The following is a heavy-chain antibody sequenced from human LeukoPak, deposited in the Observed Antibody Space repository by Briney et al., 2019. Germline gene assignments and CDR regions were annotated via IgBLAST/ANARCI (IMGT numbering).Heavy chain of an antibody. V-gene: IGHV4-39*07. D-gene: IGHD5-18*01. J-gene: IGHJ4*02. Sequence: SETLSLTCTVSGGSISSSSYYWGWIRQPPGKGLEWIGSIYYSGSTYYNPSLKSRVSISVDTSKNQFSLKLSSVTAADTAVYYCARGRGYLYFDYWGQGTLVTVSS. CDR1: GGSISSSSYY. CDR2: IYYSGST. CDR3: ARGRGYLYFDY.